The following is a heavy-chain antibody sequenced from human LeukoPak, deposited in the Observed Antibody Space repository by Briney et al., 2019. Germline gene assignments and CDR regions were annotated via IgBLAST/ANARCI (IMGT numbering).Heavy chain of an antibody. D-gene: IGHD4-11*01. J-gene: IGHJ4*02. V-gene: IGHV1-2*02. Sequence: ASVKVSCKASGYTFTGYYIHWVRQAPGQGLEWMGWINPNSGGTNYAQKFQGRVTMTRDTSISTAYMELSRLTSDNTAVYYCARDAIVRDYSNSDYWGQGTLVTVSS. CDR3: ARDAIVRDYSNSDY. CDR1: GYTFTGYY. CDR2: INPNSGGT.